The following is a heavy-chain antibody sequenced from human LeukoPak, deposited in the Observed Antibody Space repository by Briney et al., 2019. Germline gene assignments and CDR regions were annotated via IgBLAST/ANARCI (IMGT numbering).Heavy chain of an antibody. CDR1: GFTFSSYG. J-gene: IGHJ4*02. D-gene: IGHD2-15*01. V-gene: IGHV3-33*06. CDR3: AKAAYCSGGSCYHFDY. CDR2: IWYDGSNK. Sequence: GGSLRLSCAASGFTFSSYGMHWVRQAPGKGLEWVAVIWYDGSNKYYADSVKGRFTISRDNSKNTLYLQMNGLRAEDTAVYYCAKAAYCSGGSCYHFDYWGQGALVIVSS.